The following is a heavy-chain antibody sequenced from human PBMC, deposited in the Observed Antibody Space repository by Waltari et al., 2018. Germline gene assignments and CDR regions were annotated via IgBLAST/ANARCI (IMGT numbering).Heavy chain of an antibody. D-gene: IGHD3-22*01. J-gene: IGHJ3*02. CDR2: IYSGGST. V-gene: IGHV3-53*01. Sequence: EVQLVESGGGLIQPGGSLRLSCAASGFTVSRNYMSWVRQPPAKGLEWVSVIYSGGSTYYADSVKGRFTISRDNSKNTLYLQMNSLRAEDTAVYYCARDYRGSSGYYYPGAFDIWGQGTMVTVSS. CDR3: ARDYRGSSGYYYPGAFDI. CDR1: GFTVSRNY.